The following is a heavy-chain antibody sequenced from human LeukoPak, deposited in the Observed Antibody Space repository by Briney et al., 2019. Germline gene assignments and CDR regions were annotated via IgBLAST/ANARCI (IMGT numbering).Heavy chain of an antibody. Sequence: PGGSLRLSCAASGFTFSSYWMHWVRQVPGKGLMWVSRIKTDGSSTSYADSVKGRFTISRDNAKNMLYLQMNSLRVEDTAVYYCARDFMYSITCAGCWGQGTLVTVSS. D-gene: IGHD6-13*01. V-gene: IGHV3-74*01. J-gene: IGHJ4*02. CDR1: GFTFSSYW. CDR3: ARDFMYSITCAGC. CDR2: IKTDGSST.